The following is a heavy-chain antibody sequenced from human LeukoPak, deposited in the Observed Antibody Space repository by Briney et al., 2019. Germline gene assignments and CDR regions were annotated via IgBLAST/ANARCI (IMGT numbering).Heavy chain of an antibody. J-gene: IGHJ5*02. D-gene: IGHD3-3*01. CDR2: VSSSSSTI. V-gene: IGHV3-48*02. CDR1: GFTFSSYS. CDR3: AGVLRFLEWFNL. Sequence: PGGSLRLSCAASGFTFSSYSMNWVRQAPGKGLEWVSYVSSSSSTIYYADSVKGRFTISRDNAKNSLYLQMNSLRDEDTAVYYCAGVLRFLEWFNLWGQGTLVTVSS.